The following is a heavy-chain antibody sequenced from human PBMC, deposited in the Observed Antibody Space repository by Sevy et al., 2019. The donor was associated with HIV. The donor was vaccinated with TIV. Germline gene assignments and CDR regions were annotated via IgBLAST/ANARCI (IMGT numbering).Heavy chain of an antibody. CDR2: IYYSGST. D-gene: IGHD3-9*01. CDR1: GGSISSYY. Sequence: SETLSLTCTVSGGSISSYYWSWIRQPPGKGLEWIGYIYYSGSTNYNPSLKSRVTISVDTSKNQFSLKLGSVTAADTAVYYCARAITKFGSGAKCWFDPWGQGTLVTVSS. V-gene: IGHV4-59*01. CDR3: ARAITKFGSGAKCWFDP. J-gene: IGHJ5*02.